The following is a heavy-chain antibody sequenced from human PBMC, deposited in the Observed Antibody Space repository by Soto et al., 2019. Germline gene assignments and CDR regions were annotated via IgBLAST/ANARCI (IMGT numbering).Heavy chain of an antibody. CDR3: ARHRLRGLDD. CDR1: GGSISSSTYY. Sequence: QLQLQESGPGLVKPSETLSLTCTVSGGSISSSTYYWGWIRQPPGKGLEWIGTIYYSGSTYYNPSLKSRVTISVDTSKNQFSLKLNSVTAADTAVYYCARHRLRGLDDWGQGTLVTVSS. V-gene: IGHV4-39*01. CDR2: IYYSGST. J-gene: IGHJ4*02. D-gene: IGHD6-19*01.